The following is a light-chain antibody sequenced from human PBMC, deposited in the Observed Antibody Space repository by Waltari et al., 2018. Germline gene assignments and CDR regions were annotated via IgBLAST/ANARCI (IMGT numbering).Light chain of an antibody. CDR2: GAS. V-gene: IGKV3-20*01. CDR1: QSVSSSY. CDR3: QQYGGSRGT. Sequence: EIVLTQSPGTLSLSPGERATLSCRAIQSVSSSYLAWYQQKPGQAPRLLIYGASSRATGIPDRFSGSGSGTDFTLTISRLEPEDFAVYYCQQYGGSRGTFGQGTKVEIK. J-gene: IGKJ1*01.